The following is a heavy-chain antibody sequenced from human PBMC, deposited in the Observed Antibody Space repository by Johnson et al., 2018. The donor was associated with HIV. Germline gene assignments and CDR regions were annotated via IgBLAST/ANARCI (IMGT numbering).Heavy chain of an antibody. Sequence: QVRLVESGGGLVQPGGSLSLSCLASGFTFSSFGMHSVRHAPGNGLEWVAFIRYAGSNTYYGDSVTGRFTISRDNSKNTLYLQMGSLRAEDMAVYYCAREGGGHDYGDRDAFDIWGQGTMVTVSS. CDR2: IRYAGSNT. CDR1: GFTFSSFG. V-gene: IGHV3-30*02. J-gene: IGHJ3*02. CDR3: AREGGGHDYGDRDAFDI. D-gene: IGHD4-17*01.